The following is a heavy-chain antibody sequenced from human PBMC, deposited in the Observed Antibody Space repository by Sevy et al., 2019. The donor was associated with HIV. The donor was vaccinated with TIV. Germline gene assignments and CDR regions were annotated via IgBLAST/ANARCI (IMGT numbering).Heavy chain of an antibody. D-gene: IGHD2-15*01. CDR1: GYTFTSYA. J-gene: IGHJ4*02. CDR3: AREGRGGDFDY. Sequence: ASVKVSCKASGYTFTSYAMLWVRQAPGQRLEWMGWSNAGNGNTKYSQEFQGRVTITRDTSASTAYMVLSSLRSEDMAVYYCAREGRGGDFDYWGQGTLVTVSS. CDR2: SNAGNGNT. V-gene: IGHV1-3*02.